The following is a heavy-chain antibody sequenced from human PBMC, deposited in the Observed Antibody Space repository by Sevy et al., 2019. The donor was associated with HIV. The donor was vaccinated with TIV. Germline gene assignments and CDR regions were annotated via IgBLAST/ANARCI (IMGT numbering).Heavy chain of an antibody. CDR1: GFTVSSNY. D-gene: IGHD6-13*01. Sequence: GGSLRLSCAASGFTVSSNYMSWVRQAPGKGLEWVSVIYSDDSTYYADSVKGGFTISRDNSKNTLYLQMNSLRAEDTAVYYCATGIAAAGHSFDYWGQGTLVTVSS. J-gene: IGHJ4*02. V-gene: IGHV3-53*01. CDR3: ATGIAAAGHSFDY. CDR2: IYSDDST.